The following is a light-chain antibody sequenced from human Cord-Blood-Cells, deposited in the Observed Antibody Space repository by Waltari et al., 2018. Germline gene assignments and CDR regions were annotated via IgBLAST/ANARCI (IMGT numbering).Light chain of an antibody. CDR1: QSISSY. Sequence: DIQMTQSPSSLSASVGDRVTITCRASQSISSYLNWYQQKPGKAPKRLIYAASSLQSGVPSRFSGSGSGTDFTLTISSLQPEDFATYYCQQSYSTPPGYTFGQGTKLEIK. V-gene: IGKV1-39*01. CDR3: QQSYSTPPGYT. CDR2: AAS. J-gene: IGKJ2*01.